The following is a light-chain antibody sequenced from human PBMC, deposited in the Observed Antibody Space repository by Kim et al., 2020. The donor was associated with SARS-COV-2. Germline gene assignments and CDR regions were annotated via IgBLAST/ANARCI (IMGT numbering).Light chain of an antibody. CDR3: QQYNSYLFT. CDR1: QSISSW. Sequence: ASVGARVTIPCRASQSISSWLAWYQQKPGKAPKLLIYKASSLESGVPSRFSGSGSGTEFTLTISSLQPDDFATYYCQQYNSYLFTFGPGTKVDIK. V-gene: IGKV1-5*03. CDR2: KAS. J-gene: IGKJ3*01.